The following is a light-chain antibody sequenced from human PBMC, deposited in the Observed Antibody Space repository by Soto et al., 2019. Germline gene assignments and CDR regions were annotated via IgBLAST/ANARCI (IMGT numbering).Light chain of an antibody. J-gene: IGKJ1*01. CDR3: QHYGGMWT. V-gene: IGKV1-5*03. CDR1: QTISSW. CDR2: KAS. Sequence: DIQMTQSPSTLSGSVGDRVTIPCRASQTISSWLAWYQQKPGKAPKLLIYKASTLKSGVPSRFSGSGSGTEFILTISSLQPDDFATYCCQHYGGMWTFGQGTKVDIK.